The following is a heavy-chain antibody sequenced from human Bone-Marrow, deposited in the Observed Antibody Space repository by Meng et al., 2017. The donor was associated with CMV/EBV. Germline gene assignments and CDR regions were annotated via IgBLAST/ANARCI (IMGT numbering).Heavy chain of an antibody. CDR3: ARGESSYGGNGLDY. CDR2: ITSSSNYI. Sequence: GESLKISCRASGFTLSTSSMNWVRQAPGKGLEWVSSITSSSNYIYYADSVKGRFTISRDNAKNSLYLQMNSLRAEDTAVYYCARGESSYGGNGLDYWGQGTLVTVSS. D-gene: IGHD4-23*01. CDR1: GFTLSTSS. V-gene: IGHV3-21*01. J-gene: IGHJ4*02.